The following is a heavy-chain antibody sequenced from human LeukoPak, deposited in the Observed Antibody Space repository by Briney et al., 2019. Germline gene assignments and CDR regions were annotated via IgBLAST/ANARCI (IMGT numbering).Heavy chain of an antibody. V-gene: IGHV1-18*01. J-gene: IGHJ4*02. CDR1: GYTFTSYG. CDR3: ARDSHRTYSSGWFYPDFDY. D-gene: IGHD6-19*01. Sequence: AASVKVSCKASGYTFTSYGISWVRQAPGQRLEWMGWISAYNGNTNYAQKLQGRVTMTTDTSTSTAYMELRSLRSDDTAVYYCARDSHRTYSSGWFYPDFDYWGQGTLVTVSS. CDR2: ISAYNGNT.